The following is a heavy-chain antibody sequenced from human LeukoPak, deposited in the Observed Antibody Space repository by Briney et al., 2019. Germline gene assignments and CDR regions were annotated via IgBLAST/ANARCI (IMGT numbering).Heavy chain of an antibody. J-gene: IGHJ4*02. D-gene: IGHD5-18*01. CDR3: ARDRGGYSYGPYFDY. Sequence: GGSLRLSCAASGFTFSSYWMSWVRQAPGKGLEWVANIKKDGSEKYYVDSVKGRFTISRDSAKNSLYLQMNSLRAEDTAVYYCARDRGGYSYGPYFDYWGQGTLVTVSS. V-gene: IGHV3-7*01. CDR1: GFTFSSYW. CDR2: IKKDGSEK.